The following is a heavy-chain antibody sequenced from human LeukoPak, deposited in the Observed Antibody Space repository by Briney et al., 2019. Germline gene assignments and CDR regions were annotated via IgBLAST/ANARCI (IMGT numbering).Heavy chain of an antibody. CDR3: AKEAPGGGQHSDIDY. CDR2: IRYDGSNK. V-gene: IGHV3-30*02. Sequence: GGSLRLSCAASGFTFSSYGMHRVRQAPGKGLEWVAFIRYDGSNKYYADSVKGRFTISRDYSKNTLYLQMNSLRAEDTAVYYCAKEAPGGGQHSDIDYWGQGTLVTVSS. CDR1: GFTFSSYG. D-gene: IGHD3-9*01. J-gene: IGHJ4*02.